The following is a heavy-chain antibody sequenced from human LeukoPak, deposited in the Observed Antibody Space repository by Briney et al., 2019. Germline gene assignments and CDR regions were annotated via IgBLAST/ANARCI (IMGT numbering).Heavy chain of an antibody. J-gene: IGHJ4*02. Sequence: TGGSLRLSCVASGFTFSSYAMYWVRQAPGKGLEYVSAISSNGGSTYYANSVKDRFTISRDNSKNTLYFQMGSLRAEDMAVYYCARIGTGDSSGWYGLYPPDYWGQGTLVTVSS. CDR3: ARIGTGDSSGWYGLYPPDY. V-gene: IGHV3-64*01. CDR1: GFTFSSYA. D-gene: IGHD6-19*01. CDR2: ISSNGGST.